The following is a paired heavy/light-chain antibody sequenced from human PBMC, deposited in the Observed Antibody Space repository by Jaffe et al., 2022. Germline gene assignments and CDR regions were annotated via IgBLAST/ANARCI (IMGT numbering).Light chain of an antibody. CDR3: MIWPSNAWV. CDR2: YYSDSDK. V-gene: IGLV5-37*01. CDR1: SDINVGSYN. Sequence: QPVLTQPPSSSASPGESARLTCTLPSDINVGSYNIYWYQQKPGSPPRYLLYYYSDSDKGQGSGVPSRFSGSKDASANTGILLISGLQSEDEADYYCMIWPSNAWVFGGGTKLTVL. J-gene: IGLJ3*02.
Heavy chain of an antibody. D-gene: IGHD2-15*01. V-gene: IGHV3-43D*04. Sequence: EVQLVESGGVVVQPGGSLRLSCAASGFTFDDYAMHWVRQAPGKGLEWVSLISWDGGSTYYADSVKGRFTISRDNSKNSLYLQMNSLRAEDTALYYCAKDSSPTGLGYCSGGSCPPFDYWGQGTLVTVSS. J-gene: IGHJ4*02. CDR1: GFTFDDYA. CDR2: ISWDGGST. CDR3: AKDSSPTGLGYCSGGSCPPFDY.